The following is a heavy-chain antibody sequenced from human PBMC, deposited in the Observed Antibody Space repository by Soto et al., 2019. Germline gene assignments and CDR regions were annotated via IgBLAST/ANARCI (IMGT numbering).Heavy chain of an antibody. CDR1: GFTVSANF. Sequence: EVQLVQTGGGLIQPGGSLRLSCAASGFTVSANFMSWVRQAPGKGLEWVSVIYSGGTTYYADFVRGRFTISTDNSKNTLYLQMNSLRDEDTAVYYCAKDFGSRCSGGSCYSGWGDFDIWGQGTMVTVSS. CDR2: IYSGGTT. CDR3: AKDFGSRCSGGSCYSGWGDFDI. J-gene: IGHJ3*02. V-gene: IGHV3-53*02. D-gene: IGHD2-15*01.